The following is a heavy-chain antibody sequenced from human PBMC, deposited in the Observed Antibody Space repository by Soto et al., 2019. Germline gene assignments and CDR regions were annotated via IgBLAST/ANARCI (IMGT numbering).Heavy chain of an antibody. Sequence: QLQLQESGPGLVKPSETLSLTCTVSPGYISSTSYYWAWIRQPPGKGLEWIGSVYSSGSTYYNPSLKSRVTISVDTANNQFSLKLSSVTAADTAIYYCARPSTPGWYWDAFDFWGQGTMVSVSS. CDR1: PGYISSTSYY. D-gene: IGHD6-19*01. CDR3: ARPSTPGWYWDAFDF. J-gene: IGHJ3*01. CDR2: VYSSGST. V-gene: IGHV4-39*01.